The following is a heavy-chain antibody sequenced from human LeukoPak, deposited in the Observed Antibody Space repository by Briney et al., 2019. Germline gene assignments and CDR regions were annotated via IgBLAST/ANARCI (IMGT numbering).Heavy chain of an antibody. CDR3: ARDPGSSSFDL. CDR2: IDRDGSVR. J-gene: IGHJ4*02. V-gene: IGHV3-7*01. CDR1: GFSFSTYW. Sequence: PGGSLRLSCSASGFSFSTYWMSWVRQTPETGLEFVANIDRDGSVRNYMDSLRGRSTISRDNAKKSMYLEINSLRADDTAVYYCARDPGSSSFDLWGRGALVNVSS. D-gene: IGHD6-13*01.